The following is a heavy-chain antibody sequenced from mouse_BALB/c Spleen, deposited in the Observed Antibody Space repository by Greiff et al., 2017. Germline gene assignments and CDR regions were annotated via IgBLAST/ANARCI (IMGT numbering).Heavy chain of an antibody. CDR1: GYAFTNYW. CDR2: IYPGSGNT. V-gene: IGHV1-63*01. CDR3: ARKSDGYYDY. J-gene: IGHJ2*01. Sequence: LQESGAELVRPGTSVKISCKASGYAFTNYWLGWVKQRPGHGLEWIGDIYPGSGNTYYNEKFKGKATLTADKSSSTAYMQLSSLTSEDSAVYFCARKSDGYYDYWGQGTTLTVSA. D-gene: IGHD2-3*01.